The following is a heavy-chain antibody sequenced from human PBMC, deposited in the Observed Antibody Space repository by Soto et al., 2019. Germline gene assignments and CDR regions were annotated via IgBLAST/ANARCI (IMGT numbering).Heavy chain of an antibody. V-gene: IGHV4-34*01. CDR3: ARVRGDYTQPFIFDY. CDR2: INHSGST. Sequence: SETLSLTCAVYGGSFSGYYWSWIRQPPGKGLEWIGEINHSGSTNYNPSLKSRVTISVDTSKNQFSLKLSSVTAADTAVYYCARVRGDYTQPFIFDYWGQGTLVTVSS. D-gene: IGHD4-4*01. CDR1: GGSFSGYY. J-gene: IGHJ4*02.